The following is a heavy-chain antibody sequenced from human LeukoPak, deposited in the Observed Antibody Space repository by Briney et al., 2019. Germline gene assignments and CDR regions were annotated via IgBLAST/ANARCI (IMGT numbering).Heavy chain of an antibody. CDR2: INPSGGST. V-gene: IGHV1-46*01. CDR1: GYTFTSYY. D-gene: IGHD1-26*01. Sequence: ASVKVSCKASGYTFTSYYMHWVRRAPGQGLEWMGIINPSGGSTSYAQKFQGRVTMTRDTSTSTVYMELSSLRSEDTALYYCARESSVGATSVWGQGTLVTVSS. CDR3: ARESSVGATSV. J-gene: IGHJ4*02.